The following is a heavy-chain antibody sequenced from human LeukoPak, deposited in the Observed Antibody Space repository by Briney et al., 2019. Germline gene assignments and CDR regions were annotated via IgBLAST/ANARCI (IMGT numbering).Heavy chain of an antibody. D-gene: IGHD4-17*01. CDR3: ARWGHYGPLGY. Sequence: PSETLSLTCAVYGGSFRGYYWSWIRQPPGKGLGWIGEINHSGSTDYNPSLKSRVTISVDTSKNQFSLKLSSVTAADTAVYYCARWGHYGPLGYWGQGTLVTVSS. J-gene: IGHJ4*02. V-gene: IGHV4-34*01. CDR2: INHSGST. CDR1: GGSFRGYY.